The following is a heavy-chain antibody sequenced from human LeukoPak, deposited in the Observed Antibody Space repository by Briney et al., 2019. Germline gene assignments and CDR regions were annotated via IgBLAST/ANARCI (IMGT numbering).Heavy chain of an antibody. CDR2: ISGGGGRT. Sequence: GGSLRLSCAPSGFTFSSYAMSWVRHAPGKGLEWLSAISGGGGRTYYADSVKGRLTISRDNYKNTLSLKMHRLRAEHTAIYLFAKEKLELSLVDYWGQGTLVTVSS. V-gene: IGHV3-23*01. CDR3: AKEKLELSLVDY. J-gene: IGHJ4*02. CDR1: GFTFSSYA. D-gene: IGHD1-26*01.